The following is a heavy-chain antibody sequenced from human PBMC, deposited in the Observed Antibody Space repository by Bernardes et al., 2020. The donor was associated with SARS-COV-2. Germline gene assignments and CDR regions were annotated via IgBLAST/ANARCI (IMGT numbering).Heavy chain of an antibody. CDR3: ARVQGPGTIFGVVIISGGMDV. CDR1: GFTFSSYS. CDR2: ISSSSSTI. V-gene: IGHV3-48*04. J-gene: IGHJ6*04. Sequence: GSLRLSCAASGFTFSSYSMNWVRQAPGKGLERVSYISSSSSTIYYADSVKGRFTISRDNAKNSLYLQMNSLRAEDTAVYYCARVQGPGTIFGVVIISGGMDVWGKGTTVTVSS. D-gene: IGHD3-3*01.